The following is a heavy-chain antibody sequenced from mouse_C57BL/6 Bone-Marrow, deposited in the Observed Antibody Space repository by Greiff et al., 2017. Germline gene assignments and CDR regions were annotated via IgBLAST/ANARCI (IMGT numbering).Heavy chain of an antibody. V-gene: IGHV14-4*01. D-gene: IGHD2-13*01. Sequence: EVQLQQSGAELVRPGASVKLSCTASGFNIKDDSMPWVKQRPEQGLEWIGWIDPENGDTEYASKFQGKATITADTSSNTAYLQLSSLTSEDTAVYYCTTLMVRCWLGYWGQGTLGTVSA. CDR2: IDPENGDT. CDR3: TTLMVRCWLGY. J-gene: IGHJ3*01. CDR1: GFNIKDDS.